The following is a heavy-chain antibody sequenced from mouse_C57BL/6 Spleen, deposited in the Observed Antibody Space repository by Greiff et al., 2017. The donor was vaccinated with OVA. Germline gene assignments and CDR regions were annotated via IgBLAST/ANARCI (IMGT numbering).Heavy chain of an antibody. J-gene: IGHJ2*01. Sequence: VQLQQSGAELVRPGTSVKVSCKASGYAFTNYLIEWVKQRPGQGLEWIGVINPGSGGTNYNEKFKGKATLTADKSSSTAYMQLSSLTSEDSAVYFCARGDYYSNYFDYWGQGTTLTVSS. CDR3: ARGDYYSNYFDY. V-gene: IGHV1-54*01. CDR1: GYAFTNYL. CDR2: INPGSGGT. D-gene: IGHD2-5*01.